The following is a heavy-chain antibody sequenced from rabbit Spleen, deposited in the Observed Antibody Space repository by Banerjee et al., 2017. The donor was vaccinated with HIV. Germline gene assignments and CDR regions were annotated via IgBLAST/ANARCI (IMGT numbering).Heavy chain of an antibody. CDR1: GFDFTSTYY. CDR2: IVPIFGVT. Sequence: QSLEESGGDLVKPGASLTLTCKASGFDFTSTYYMCWVRQAPGKGLEWIGYIVPIFGVTYYANWVNGRFTISSHNAQNTLYLQLNSLTAADTATYFCVREAGYGGYGDGNLWGPGTRVT. D-gene: IGHD6-1*01. V-gene: IGHV1S40*01. CDR3: VREAGYGGYGDGNL. J-gene: IGHJ4*01.